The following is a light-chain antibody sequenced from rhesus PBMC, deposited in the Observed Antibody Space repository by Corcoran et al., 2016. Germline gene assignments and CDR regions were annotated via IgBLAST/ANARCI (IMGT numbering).Light chain of an antibody. CDR1: PSISSW. J-gene: IGKJ1*01. Sequence: DIQMTQSPSSLSASVGDTVTITCRASPSISSWLAWYQQKPGKAPKLLIYKASSFQSGVPARFSGSGSGTDLTLTISSLQSEDFATYYCQQYSSSPWTFGQGTKVEIK. CDR2: KAS. V-gene: IGKV1-22*01. CDR3: QQYSSSPWT.